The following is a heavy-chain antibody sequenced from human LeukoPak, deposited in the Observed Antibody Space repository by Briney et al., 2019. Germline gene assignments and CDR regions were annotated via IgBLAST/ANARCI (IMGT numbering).Heavy chain of an antibody. CDR3: AGGLNDVVVVAATSSAFDI. V-gene: IGHV4-34*01. CDR2: INHSGST. Sequence: PSETLSLTCAVYGGSFSGYYWSWIRQPPGKGLEWIGEINHSGSTNYNPSLKSRVTISVDTSKNQFSLKLSSVTAADTAVYYCAGGLNDVVVVAATSSAFDIWGQGTMVTVSS. D-gene: IGHD2-15*01. J-gene: IGHJ3*02. CDR1: GGSFSGYY.